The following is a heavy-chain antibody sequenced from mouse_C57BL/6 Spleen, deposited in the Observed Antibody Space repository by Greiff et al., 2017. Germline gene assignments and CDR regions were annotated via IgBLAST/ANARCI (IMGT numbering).Heavy chain of an antibody. Sequence: VQLQQSGAELMKPGASVKLSCKATGYTFTGYWIEWVKQRPGHGLEWIGEILPGSGSTNYNEKFKGKATFTADTSSNTAYIQLSSVTTEDSAIYYCARWLDGYYVSWFAYWGQGTLVTVSA. J-gene: IGHJ3*01. V-gene: IGHV1-9*01. D-gene: IGHD2-3*01. CDR2: ILPGSGST. CDR1: GYTFTGYW. CDR3: ARWLDGYYVSWFAY.